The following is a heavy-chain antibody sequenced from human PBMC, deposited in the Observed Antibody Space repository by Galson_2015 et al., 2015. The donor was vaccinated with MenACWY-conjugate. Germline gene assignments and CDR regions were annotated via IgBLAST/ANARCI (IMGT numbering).Heavy chain of an antibody. Sequence: SLRLSCAASGFTFDDYGMSWVRQAPGKGLEWVSGINWNGGSTGYADSVKGRFTISRDNAKNSLYLQMNSLRAEDTALYYCARGVEQQLGSYWYFDLWGRGTLVTVSS. CDR2: INWNGGST. J-gene: IGHJ2*01. D-gene: IGHD6-13*01. CDR3: ARGVEQQLGSYWYFDL. V-gene: IGHV3-20*04. CDR1: GFTFDDYG.